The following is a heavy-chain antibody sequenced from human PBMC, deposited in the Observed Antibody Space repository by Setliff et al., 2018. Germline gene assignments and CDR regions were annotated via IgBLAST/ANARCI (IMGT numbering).Heavy chain of an antibody. J-gene: IGHJ4*02. CDR1: GDSISSGSYY. Sequence: TLSLPCTVSGDSISSGSYYWNWIRQHPEKGLEWLGYIFHSGSTHYNSSLKSRITISIDTSKNHFSLELNSVTAADSAVYYCARVADGSGSFYLGFDYWGQGILVTVSS. CDR3: ARVADGSGSFYLGFDY. V-gene: IGHV4-31*03. D-gene: IGHD3-10*01. CDR2: IFHSGST.